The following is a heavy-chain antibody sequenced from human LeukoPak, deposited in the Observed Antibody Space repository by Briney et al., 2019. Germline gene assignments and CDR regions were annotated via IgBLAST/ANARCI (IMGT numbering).Heavy chain of an antibody. CDR1: AYSINSGYY. V-gene: IGHV4-38-2*02. Sequence: SETLSPTCTVSAYSINSGYYWGWIRQPPGKGLEWIGSIYHSGSTYYNPSLKSRVTISVDTSKNQFSLKLSSVTAADTAVYFCAGYHAYGVTTPPLGYWGQGTLVTVSS. J-gene: IGHJ4*02. CDR2: IYHSGST. CDR3: AGYHAYGVTTPPLGY. D-gene: IGHD4-17*01.